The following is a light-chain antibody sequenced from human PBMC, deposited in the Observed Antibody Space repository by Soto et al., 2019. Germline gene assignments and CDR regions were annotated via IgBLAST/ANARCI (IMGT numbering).Light chain of an antibody. Sequence: QSALTQPASVSGSPGQSITISCTGTSSDVGGYNYVSWYQQHPGTSPKLMIYEVSNRPSGVSNRFSGSKSGNTASLIISGLQAEDEGDYYCSSYTARRTWVFGGGTQLTVL. CDR3: SSYTARRTWV. CDR2: EVS. J-gene: IGLJ3*02. CDR1: SSDVGGYNY. V-gene: IGLV2-14*01.